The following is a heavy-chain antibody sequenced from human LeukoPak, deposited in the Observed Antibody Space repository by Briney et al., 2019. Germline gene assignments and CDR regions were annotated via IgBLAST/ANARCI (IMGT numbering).Heavy chain of an antibody. CDR2: INSDGSST. CDR1: GFTFSRYW. J-gene: IGHJ4*02. V-gene: IGHV3-74*01. D-gene: IGHD1-26*01. CDR3: ARGQSYRDY. Sequence: PGGSLRLSCAASGFTFSRYWMYWIRQAPGKGLVWVSHINSDGSSTSYADSVKGRFTISRDNAKNTLYLQMNSLRAEDTAVYYCARGQSYRDYWGQGTLVTVSS.